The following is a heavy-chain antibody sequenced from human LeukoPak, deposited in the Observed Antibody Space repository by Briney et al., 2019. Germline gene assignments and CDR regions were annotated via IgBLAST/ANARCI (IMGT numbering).Heavy chain of an antibody. Sequence: ASVKVSCKASGYTFTCYYMHWVRQAPGQGLEWMGWINPNSGGTNYAQKFQGRVTMTRDTSISTAYMELSRLRSDDTAVYYCARVPYYYDSSGHWDYWGQGTLVTVSS. D-gene: IGHD3-22*01. V-gene: IGHV1-2*02. CDR2: INPNSGGT. J-gene: IGHJ4*02. CDR3: ARVPYYYDSSGHWDY. CDR1: GYTFTCYY.